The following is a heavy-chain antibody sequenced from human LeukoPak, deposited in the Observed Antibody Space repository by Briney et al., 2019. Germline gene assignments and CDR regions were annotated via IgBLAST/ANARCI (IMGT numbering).Heavy chain of an antibody. D-gene: IGHD3-22*01. V-gene: IGHV4-39*02. CDR3: AKRDDSGGNLVDL. Sequence: TSETLSLTCTVSGGSIRSGSHYGAWIRQPPGKGLEWIGSIYYSGSTYYNPSLENRVTISIDTSKNHFSLKLSSLSAADTSVYYCAKRDDSGGNLVDLWGQGTLVTVS. CDR1: GGSIRSGSHY. J-gene: IGHJ4*02. CDR2: IYYSGST.